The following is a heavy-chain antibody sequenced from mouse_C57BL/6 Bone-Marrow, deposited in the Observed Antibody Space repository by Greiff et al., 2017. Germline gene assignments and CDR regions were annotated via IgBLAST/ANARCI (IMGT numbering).Heavy chain of an antibody. CDR1: GYTFTSYW. V-gene: IGHV1-61*01. CDR3: ASRASYALAMDY. Sequence: QVQLQQPGAELVRPGSSVKLSCKASGYTFTSYWMDWVKQRPGQGLEWIGNIYPSDSETHYNQKFKDKATLTVDKSSSTAYMQLSSLTSKDSAVYNCASRASYALAMDYWGQGTSVTVSS. CDR2: IYPSDSET. J-gene: IGHJ4*01. D-gene: IGHD6-1*01.